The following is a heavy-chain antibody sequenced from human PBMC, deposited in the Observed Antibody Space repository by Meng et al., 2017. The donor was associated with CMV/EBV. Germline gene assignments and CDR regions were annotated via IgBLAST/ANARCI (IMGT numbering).Heavy chain of an antibody. V-gene: IGHV3-23*01. Sequence: GESLKISCATSGFTFNIYAITWVRQAPGKGLEWVSSISGNSGSTYYADSVKGRFTISRDNSKNTLYLQMNSLRAEDTAVYYCARGRRGCSSTSGYKYFDYWGQGTLVTVSS. CDR1: GFTFNIYA. CDR2: ISGNSGST. J-gene: IGHJ4*02. D-gene: IGHD2-2*02. CDR3: ARGRRGCSSTSGYKYFDY.